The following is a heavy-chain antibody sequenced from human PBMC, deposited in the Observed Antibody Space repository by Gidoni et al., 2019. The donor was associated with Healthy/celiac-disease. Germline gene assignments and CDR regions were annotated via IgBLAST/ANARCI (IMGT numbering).Heavy chain of an antibody. CDR3: AGGGYSYGGVHYYFDY. CDR1: GGTFSSYA. J-gene: IGHJ4*02. CDR2: FIPIFGTA. Sequence: QVQLVQSGAEVKKPGSSVKVSCKASGGTFSSYAISWVLHAPGQGLEWMGGFIPIFGTANYAQNFQGRVTITADESTSTAYMELSSLRSEDTAVYYCAGGGYSYGGVHYYFDYWGQGTLVTVSS. V-gene: IGHV1-69*01. D-gene: IGHD5-18*01.